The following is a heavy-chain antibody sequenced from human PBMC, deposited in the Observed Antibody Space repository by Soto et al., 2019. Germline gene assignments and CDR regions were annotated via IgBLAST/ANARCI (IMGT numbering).Heavy chain of an antibody. Sequence: QVQLVQSGAEVKKPGSSVKVSCKASGGTFSSYAISWVRQAPGQGLEWMGGIIPIFGTADYAQKFQGRVTLTAGDSTSTAYLGVTSMRSEDTAVSYCARHLGGHHYSYGMDVWGQGTTVTVSS. CDR2: IIPIFGTA. CDR1: GGTFSSYA. V-gene: IGHV1-69*12. D-gene: IGHD3-16*01. CDR3: ARHLGGHHYSYGMDV. J-gene: IGHJ6*02.